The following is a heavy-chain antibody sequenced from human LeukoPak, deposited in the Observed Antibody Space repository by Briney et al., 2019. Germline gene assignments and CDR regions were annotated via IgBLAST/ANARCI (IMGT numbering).Heavy chain of an antibody. V-gene: IGHV3-23*01. CDR1: GFTFSSYG. D-gene: IGHD5-12*01. CDR3: VKARGYSSGPGKHY. Sequence: GGSLRLSCAASGFTFSSYGMSWVRQAPGKGLEWVSAISGSGGSTYYADSVKGRFTISRDNSKNTLYLQMNSLRADDTAVYYCVKARGYSSGPGKHYWGQGTLVTVSS. CDR2: ISGSGGST. J-gene: IGHJ4*02.